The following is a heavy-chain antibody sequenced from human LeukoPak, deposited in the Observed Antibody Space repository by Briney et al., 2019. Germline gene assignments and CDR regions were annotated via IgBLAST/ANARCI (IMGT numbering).Heavy chain of an antibody. CDR3: ARKDGDY. Sequence: SETLSLTCSVSGASISNYHWTWIRQPAEKGLEWVGPIYTSGNTNYNPSLKSRVTISVDKSKNQLSLKLNSVTAADTAVYYCARKDGDYWGQGIMVTVSS. CDR2: IYTSGNT. CDR1: GASISNYH. V-gene: IGHV4-4*07. J-gene: IGHJ4*02.